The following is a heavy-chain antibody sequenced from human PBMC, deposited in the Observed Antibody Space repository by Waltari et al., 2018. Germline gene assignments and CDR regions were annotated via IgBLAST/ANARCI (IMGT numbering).Heavy chain of an antibody. CDR3: ARGNGMTVTTVHWYFDL. J-gene: IGHJ2*01. V-gene: IGHV1-69*04. CDR2: SIPNLGKA. CDR1: GGTFSSYA. Sequence: QVQLVQSGAEVKKPGSSVTVSCKASGGTFSSYAISWVRQAPGQGLGWMGRSIPNLGKANYAQKFQGRVKITADKSTSTAYMELSSLRSEDTAVYYCARGNGMTVTTVHWYFDLWGRGTLVTVSS. D-gene: IGHD4-17*01.